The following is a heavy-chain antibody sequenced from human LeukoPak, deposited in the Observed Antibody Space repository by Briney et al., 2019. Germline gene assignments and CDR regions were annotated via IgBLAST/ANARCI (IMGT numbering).Heavy chain of an antibody. D-gene: IGHD6-19*01. CDR2: TYYRSRWYN. Sequence: SQTLSLTCAISGDSVFSNSAAWNWIRQSPSRGLEWLGRTYYRSRWYNDYAVSVQSRVTINPDTSENQFSLQLNSVTPEDSAIYYCVRGYSSTTGLDYWGQGTPVTVSS. J-gene: IGHJ4*02. V-gene: IGHV6-1*01. CDR1: GDSVFSNSAA. CDR3: VRGYSSTTGLDY.